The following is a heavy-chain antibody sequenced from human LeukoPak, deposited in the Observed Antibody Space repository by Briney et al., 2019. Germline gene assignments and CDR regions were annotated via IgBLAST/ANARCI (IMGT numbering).Heavy chain of an antibody. CDR2: IIPIFGTA. CDR1: GGTFSSYA. V-gene: IGHV1-69*06. J-gene: IGHJ4*02. D-gene: IGHD4-23*01. Sequence: ASVKVSCKASGGTFSSYAISWVRQAPGQGLEWMGGIIPIFGTANYAQKFQGRVTITADKSTSTAYMELSSLRSEDTAVYYCARLPWYGGNSARETTLDYWGQGTLVTVSS. CDR3: ARLPWYGGNSARETTLDY.